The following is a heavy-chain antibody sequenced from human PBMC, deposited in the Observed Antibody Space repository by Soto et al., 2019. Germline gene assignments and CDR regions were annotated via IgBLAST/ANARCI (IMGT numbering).Heavy chain of an antibody. CDR1: GGSISSGDYY. CDR2: IYYSGST. Sequence: QVQLQESGPGLVKPSQTLSLTCTVSGGSISSGDYYWSWIRQPPGKGLGWIGYIYYSGSTYYNPSLKSRVTISVDTSKNQFSLKLSSVTAADTAVYYCARGSPNTYDYGGNSLGGWIDYWGQGTLVTVSS. D-gene: IGHD4-17*01. CDR3: ARGSPNTYDYGGNSLGGWIDY. J-gene: IGHJ4*02. V-gene: IGHV4-30-4*01.